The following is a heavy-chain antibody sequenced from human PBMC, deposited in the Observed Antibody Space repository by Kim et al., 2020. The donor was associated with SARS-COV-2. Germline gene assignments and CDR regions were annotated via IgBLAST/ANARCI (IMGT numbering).Heavy chain of an antibody. J-gene: IGHJ3*02. CDR3: ARDWERWLQWGGGAFDI. CDR2: INSDGSST. Sequence: GGSLRLSCAASGFTFSSYWMHWVRQAPGKGLVWVSRINSDGSSTSYADSVKGRFTISRDNAKNTLYLQMNSLRAEDTAVYYCARDWERWLQWGGGAFDIWGQGTMVTVSS. CDR1: GFTFSSYW. D-gene: IGHD5-12*01. V-gene: IGHV3-74*01.